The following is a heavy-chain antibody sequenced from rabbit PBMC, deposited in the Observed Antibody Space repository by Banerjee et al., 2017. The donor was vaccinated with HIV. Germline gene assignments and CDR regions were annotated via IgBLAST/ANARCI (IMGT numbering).Heavy chain of an antibody. CDR2: IYVDSSGST. V-gene: IGHV1S40*01. D-gene: IGHD3-3*01. Sequence: QSLEESGGDLVKPGASLTLTCTASGFSFSSNYYMCWVRQAPGKGLEWIACIYVDSSGSTYYASWAKGRFTISKTSSTTVTLQMASLTAADTATYFCARGLVAGVLDLWGQGTLVTVS. CDR3: ARGLVAGVLDL. CDR1: GFSFSSNYY. J-gene: IGHJ3*01.